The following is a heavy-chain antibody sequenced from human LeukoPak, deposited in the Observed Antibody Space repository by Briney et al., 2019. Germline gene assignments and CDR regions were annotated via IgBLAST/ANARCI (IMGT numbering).Heavy chain of an antibody. CDR3: ARERGRRKDAPWFDY. CDR2: IYSDGST. CDR1: GFIVSGDI. Sequence: GGSLRLSCAASGFIVSGDIMSWVRQAPGKGLEWVSVIYSDGSTYYADSLKGRFTISRDNSKNTLDLQMTGLRAEDTAVYYCARERGRRKDAPWFDYWGQGTLVTVSS. D-gene: IGHD1-26*01. V-gene: IGHV3-53*01. J-gene: IGHJ4*02.